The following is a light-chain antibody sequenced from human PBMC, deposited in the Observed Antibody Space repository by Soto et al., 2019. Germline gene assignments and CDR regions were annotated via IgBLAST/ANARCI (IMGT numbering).Light chain of an antibody. CDR3: HQYDSWT. J-gene: IGKJ1*01. CDR2: GAS. CDR1: QSFNSIY. Sequence: EIVLTQSPGTLSLSPGERATLSCRASQSFNSIYLAWYQQKPGQAPRLLIYGASSRATGIPDRFSGSGSGTDFTLTISRLEPEAFEVYYCHQYDSWTFGQGPKVDI. V-gene: IGKV3-20*01.